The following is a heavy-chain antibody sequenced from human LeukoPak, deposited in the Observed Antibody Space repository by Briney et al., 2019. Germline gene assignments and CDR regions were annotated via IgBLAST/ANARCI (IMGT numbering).Heavy chain of an antibody. CDR2: INPNSGGT. Sequence: ASVKVSCKASGYTFTGYYMHWVRQAPGQGLEWMGWINPNSGGTNYAQKFQGRVAMTRDTSISTAYMELSRLRSDDTAVYYCARDKGIAVNWFDPWGQGTLVTVPS. CDR1: GYTFTGYY. CDR3: ARDKGIAVNWFDP. J-gene: IGHJ5*02. D-gene: IGHD6-19*01. V-gene: IGHV1-2*02.